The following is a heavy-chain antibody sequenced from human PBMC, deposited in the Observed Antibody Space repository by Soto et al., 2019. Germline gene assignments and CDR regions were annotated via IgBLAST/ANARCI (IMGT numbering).Heavy chain of an antibody. CDR1: GFTFSSYW. D-gene: IGHD3-10*01. Sequence: GGSLRLSCAASGFTFSSYWMHWVRQAPGKALVWVSHINGDGSTILYADSVKGRFTISRDNAKNTLYLQMNSLSVDDTAVYYCARDRGYPDSFDIWGPGTTVTVSS. CDR3: ARDRGYPDSFDI. CDR2: INGDGSTI. J-gene: IGHJ3*02. V-gene: IGHV3-74*01.